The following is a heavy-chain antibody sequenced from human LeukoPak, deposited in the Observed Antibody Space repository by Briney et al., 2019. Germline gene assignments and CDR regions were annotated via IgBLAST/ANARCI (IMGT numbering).Heavy chain of an antibody. D-gene: IGHD6-19*01. CDR1: GFTFSSYA. CDR3: AKDPMYSSGWYFDY. CDR2: IGSSSDGT. V-gene: IGHV3-23*01. Sequence: GGSLRLSCAASGFTFSSYAMNWVRQAPGKGLEWVSGIGSSSDGTYYADSVKGRFTISRDNSKNTLYLQMGSLRAEDTAVYYCAKDPMYSSGWYFDYWGQGTLVTVSS. J-gene: IGHJ4*02.